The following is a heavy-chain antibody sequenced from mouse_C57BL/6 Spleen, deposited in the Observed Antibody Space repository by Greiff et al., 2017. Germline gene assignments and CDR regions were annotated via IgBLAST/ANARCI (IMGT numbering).Heavy chain of an antibody. CDR1: GYTFTDYY. CDR3: ARYYFDY. V-gene: IGHV1-19*01. Sequence: EVQLQQSGPVLVKPGASVKMSCKASGYTFTDYYMNWVKQSHGKSLEWIGVINPYNGGTSYNQKFKGKATLTVDKSSSTAYMELRSLTSEDTAVYYCARYYFDYWGQGTTLTVSS. J-gene: IGHJ2*01. CDR2: INPYNGGT.